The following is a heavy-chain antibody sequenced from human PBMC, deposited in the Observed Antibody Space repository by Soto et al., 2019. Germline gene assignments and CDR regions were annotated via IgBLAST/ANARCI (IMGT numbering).Heavy chain of an antibody. CDR1: GFTFDDYA. V-gene: IGHV3-9*01. Sequence: GGSLRLSCAASGFTFDDYAMHWVRQAPGKGLEWVSGISWNSGSIGYADSVKGRFTISRDNAKNSLYLQMNSLRAEDTALYYCAKVNGDYAIDYWGQGTLVTVSS. CDR2: ISWNSGSI. CDR3: AKVNGDYAIDY. J-gene: IGHJ4*02. D-gene: IGHD4-17*01.